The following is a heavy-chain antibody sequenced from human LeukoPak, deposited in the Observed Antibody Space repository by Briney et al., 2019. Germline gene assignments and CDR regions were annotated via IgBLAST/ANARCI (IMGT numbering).Heavy chain of an antibody. J-gene: IGHJ4*02. CDR3: ARDGKYSGYDPSPLPIDY. CDR2: ISAYNGNT. Sequence: GASVKVSCKASGYTFTSYGISWVRQAPGQGLEWMGWISAYNGNTNYARKLQGRVTMTTDTSTSTAYMELRSLRSDDTAVYYCARDGKYSGYDPSPLPIDYWGQGTLVTVSS. V-gene: IGHV1-18*01. CDR1: GYTFTSYG. D-gene: IGHD5-12*01.